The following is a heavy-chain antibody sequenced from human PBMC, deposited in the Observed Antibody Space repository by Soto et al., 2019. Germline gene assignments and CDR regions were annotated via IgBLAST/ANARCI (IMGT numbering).Heavy chain of an antibody. V-gene: IGHV1-18*01. J-gene: IGHJ4*02. D-gene: IGHD3-9*01. CDR1: GYTFSNFG. CDR3: TKDAKCDDIYTGYFVNDF. Sequence: ASVKVSCKASGYTFSNFGISWVRQAPGEGLEWMGWISPNSEKTKIAQRFQGRVTMTTDISTSTSYLELRGLTSDDTAVYYCTKDAKCDDIYTGYFVNDFWGKGNPVTVSS. CDR2: ISPNSEKT.